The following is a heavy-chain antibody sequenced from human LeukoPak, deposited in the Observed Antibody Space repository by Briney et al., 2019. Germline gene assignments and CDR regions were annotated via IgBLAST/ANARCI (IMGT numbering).Heavy chain of an antibody. CDR1: GFTFSSYA. CDR2: ISYDGSNK. V-gene: IGHV3-30-3*01. D-gene: IGHD2-8*02. J-gene: IGHJ4*02. CDR3: ARVGPMGRGVCQFDY. Sequence: PGGSLRLSCAASGFTFSSYAMHWVRQAPGKGLEWVAVISYDGSNKYYADSVKGRFTISRDNAKNSLYLQMNSLRAEDTAVYYCARVGPMGRGVCQFDYWGQGTLVTVSS.